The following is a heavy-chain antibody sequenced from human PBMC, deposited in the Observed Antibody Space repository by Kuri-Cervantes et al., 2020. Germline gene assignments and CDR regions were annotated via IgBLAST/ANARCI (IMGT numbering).Heavy chain of an antibody. CDR2: INPNSGGT. V-gene: IGHV1-2*02. J-gene: IGHJ3*02. CDR1: GYTFTSYY. CDR3: ARYEQPTDAFDI. Sequence: GESLKISCKASGYTFTSYYMHWVRQAPGQGLEWMGWINPNSGGTNYAQKFQGRVTMTRDTSISTAYMELSRLRSDDTAVYYCARYEQPTDAFDIWGQGTMVTVSS. D-gene: IGHD6-13*01.